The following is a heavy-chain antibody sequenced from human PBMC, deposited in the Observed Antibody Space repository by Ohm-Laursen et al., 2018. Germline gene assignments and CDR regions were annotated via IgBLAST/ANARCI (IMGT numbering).Heavy chain of an antibody. J-gene: IGHJ6*02. V-gene: IGHV4-59*08. CDR1: GGSISSYY. Sequence: SDTLSLTCTVSGGSISSYYWSWIRQPPGKGLEWIGYMYYSGSTNYNPSLKGRVTISVDTSKNQFSLKLSSVTAADTAVYYCARHNRYYYDLDVWSQGTTVTVSS. CDR3: ARHNRYYYDLDV. CDR2: MYYSGST.